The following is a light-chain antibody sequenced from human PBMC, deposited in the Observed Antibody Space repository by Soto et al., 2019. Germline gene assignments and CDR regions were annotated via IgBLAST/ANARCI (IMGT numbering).Light chain of an antibody. V-gene: IGLV2-8*01. CDR1: SSDVGAYNY. Sequence: QSALTQPASVSGPPGQSITISCTGTSSDVGAYNYVSWYQHHPGKAPRLVIYDVTNRPSGVPDRFSGSKSGYTASLTVSGLQTEDEAFYYCSSSAGIYHYLVFGGGTKLTVL. J-gene: IGLJ3*02. CDR3: SSSAGIYHYLV. CDR2: DVT.